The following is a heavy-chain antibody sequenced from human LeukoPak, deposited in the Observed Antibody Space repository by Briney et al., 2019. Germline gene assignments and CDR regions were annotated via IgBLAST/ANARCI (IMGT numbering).Heavy chain of an antibody. D-gene: IGHD6-13*01. Sequence: PGGSLRLSCAASGFTFSSYAMSWVRQAPGKGLEWVSAISGSGGSTYYADSVKGRFTISRDNSKNTLYLQMNSLRAEDTAVYYCAKVLYSSSWYSSFTRDYWGQGTLVTVSS. V-gene: IGHV3-23*01. J-gene: IGHJ4*02. CDR1: GFTFSSYA. CDR2: ISGSGGST. CDR3: AKVLYSSSWYSSFTRDY.